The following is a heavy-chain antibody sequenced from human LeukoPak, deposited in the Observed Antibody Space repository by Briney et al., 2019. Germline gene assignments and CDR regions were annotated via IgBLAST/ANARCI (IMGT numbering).Heavy chain of an antibody. J-gene: IGHJ4*02. CDR2: IWYDGSNK. Sequence: GGSLRLSCAASGFTFSSYGMHRVPQGPGKGLEWLAVIWYDGSNKYYADSVKGRFTISRDNSKNTLYLQMNSLRAEDTAVYYCAKDRDPYSSGWYSDWGQGTLVTVSS. CDR3: AKDRDPYSSGWYSD. D-gene: IGHD6-19*01. CDR1: GFTFSSYG. V-gene: IGHV3-30*02.